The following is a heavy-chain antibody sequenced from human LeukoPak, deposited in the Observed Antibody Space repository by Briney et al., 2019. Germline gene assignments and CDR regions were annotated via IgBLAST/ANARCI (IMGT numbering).Heavy chain of an antibody. D-gene: IGHD3-10*01. V-gene: IGHV3-13*01. CDR1: GFTFSNYD. J-gene: IGHJ4*02. CDR3: GASGSGSNGGEEY. Sequence: GGSLRLSCAASGFTFSNYDMFWVRQATGKGLDWVSSIGTAGDTYHAGSVKGRFTISRENAENAFYLQMNSLRAEDTAVHYCGASGSGSNGGEEYWGQGTRVTVSS. CDR2: IGTAGDT.